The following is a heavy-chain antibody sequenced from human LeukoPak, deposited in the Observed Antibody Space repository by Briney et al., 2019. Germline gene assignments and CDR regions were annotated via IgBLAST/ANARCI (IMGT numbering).Heavy chain of an antibody. J-gene: IGHJ4*02. V-gene: IGHV6-1*01. CDR3: ARAQGRRPLFDY. Sequence: SQTLSLTCAISGDSVSSNSAAWNWIRQSPSRGLEWLGRTYYRSKWFSDYAVSVKSRITINPDTSKNQFSLQLNSVTPEDTAVYYCARAQGRRPLFDYCGQGTLVTVSS. CDR1: GDSVSSNSAA. CDR2: TYYRSKWFS.